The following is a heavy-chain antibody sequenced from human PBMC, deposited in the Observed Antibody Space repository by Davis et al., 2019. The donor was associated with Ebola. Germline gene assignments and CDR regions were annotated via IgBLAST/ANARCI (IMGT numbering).Heavy chain of an antibody. CDR1: GFIFSNCA. CDR3: ASQNFWSGYYSNDY. V-gene: IGHV3-23*01. J-gene: IGHJ4*02. CDR2: ISVRGDGT. Sequence: GESLKISCAASGFIFSNCAMTWVRQAPGKGLEWVSGISVRGDGTSYSDSVKGRFTISRDNSKNTLYLQMNSLRAEDTAVYYCASQNFWSGYYSNDYWGQGTLVTVSS. D-gene: IGHD3-3*01.